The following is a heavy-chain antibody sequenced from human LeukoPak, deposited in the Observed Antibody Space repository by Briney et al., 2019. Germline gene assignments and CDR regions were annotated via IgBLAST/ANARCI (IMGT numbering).Heavy chain of an antibody. V-gene: IGHV5-51*01. D-gene: IGHD3-16*01. CDR3: VRGWWSFDY. CDR1: GYTFTSFW. J-gene: IGHJ4*02. CDR2: IYPGDSDT. Sequence: GESLKIPCKGSGYTFTSFWIGWVRQMPGKGLEWMASIYPGDSDTTYSPSFQGQVTISADKSSSTAYLRLSSLKASDTAIYYCVRGWWSFDYWGQGSLVTVSS.